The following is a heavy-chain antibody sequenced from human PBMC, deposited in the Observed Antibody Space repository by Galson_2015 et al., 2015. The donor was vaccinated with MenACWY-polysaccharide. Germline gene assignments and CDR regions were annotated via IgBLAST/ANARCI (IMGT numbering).Heavy chain of an antibody. CDR1: GFIFSDYA. J-gene: IGHJ6*02. Sequence: SLRLSCAVSGFIFSDYAIHWVRQAPGKGLEWLAVISYDGSNKYYLESVKGRFTISRDNSKDMVYLHMNSLRGEDTAVYFCAKDRPLRGRSVFYYGMDVWGRVTTVIGSS. D-gene: IGHD4-17*01. CDR3: AKDRPLRGRSVFYYGMDV. V-gene: IGHV3-30*18. CDR2: ISYDGSNK.